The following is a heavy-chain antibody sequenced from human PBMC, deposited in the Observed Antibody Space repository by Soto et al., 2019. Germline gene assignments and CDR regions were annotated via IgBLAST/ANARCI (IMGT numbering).Heavy chain of an antibody. CDR2: IYYSGST. D-gene: IGHD3-9*01. CDR3: ARALILTGYYIHDAFDI. V-gene: IGHV4-59*01. Sequence: QVQLQESGPGLVKPSETLSLTCTVSGGSISSYYWSWIRQPPGKGLEWIGYIYYSGSTNYNPSLKSLVTISVYTSKNQFSLKLSSVTAADTAVYYCARALILTGYYIHDAFDIWGQGTMVTVSS. J-gene: IGHJ3*02. CDR1: GGSISSYY.